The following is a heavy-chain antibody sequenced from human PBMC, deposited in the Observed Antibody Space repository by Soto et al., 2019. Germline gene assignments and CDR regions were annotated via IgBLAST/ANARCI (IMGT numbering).Heavy chain of an antibody. J-gene: IGHJ4*02. D-gene: IGHD1-26*01. CDR3: VGGSPFEF. CDR2: VKSKNDGGAI. Sequence: SGGSLRLSCAASGFTFISAWINWVRQAPGKGLEWVGRVKSKNDGGAIDYGTPVKGRFIISRDDPRNTAYLQMNSLKIEDTGVYYCVGGSPFEFWGQGTLVTVSS. CDR1: GFTFISAW. V-gene: IGHV3-15*05.